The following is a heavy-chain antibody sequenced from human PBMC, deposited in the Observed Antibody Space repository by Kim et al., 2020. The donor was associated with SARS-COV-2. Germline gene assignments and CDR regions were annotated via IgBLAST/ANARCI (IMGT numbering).Heavy chain of an antibody. J-gene: IGHJ5*02. CDR3: AGGYDYVLWFDP. V-gene: IGHV5-10-1*01. CDR1: GYSFTSYW. CDR2: IDPSDSYT. D-gene: IGHD5-12*01. Sequence: GESLKISCKGSGYSFTSYWISWVRQMPGKGLEWMGRIDPSDSYTNYSPSFQGHVTISADKSISTAYLQWSSLKASDTAMYYCAGGYDYVLWFDPWGQGTLVTVSS.